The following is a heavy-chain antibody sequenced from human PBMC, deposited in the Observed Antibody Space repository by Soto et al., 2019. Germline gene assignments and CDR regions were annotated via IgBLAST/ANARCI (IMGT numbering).Heavy chain of an antibody. Sequence: QVQLVQSGAEVKKPGSSVKVSCKASGGTFSSYAISWVRQAPGQGLEWMGGIIPIFGTANYAQKFQARATLTEDESRSTGYMEGTSLTSEDRGVYYCASARGGYSSGYYYGYWGRGTLVTVSS. CDR2: IIPIFGTA. D-gene: IGHD3-22*01. CDR3: ASARGGYSSGYYYGY. CDR1: GGTFSSYA. J-gene: IGHJ4*02. V-gene: IGHV1-69*01.